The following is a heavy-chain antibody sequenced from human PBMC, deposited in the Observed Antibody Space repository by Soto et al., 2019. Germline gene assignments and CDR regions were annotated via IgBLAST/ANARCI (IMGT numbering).Heavy chain of an antibody. CDR3: ARGEISGSYYDYYYYGMDV. Sequence: SETLSLTCTVSGGSISSGGYYWSWIRQHPGKGLEWIGYIYYSGSTYYNPSLKSRVTISVDTSKNQFSLKLSSVTAADTAVYYCARGEISGSYYDYYYYGMDVWGQGTTVTVSS. J-gene: IGHJ6*02. D-gene: IGHD1-26*01. V-gene: IGHV4-31*03. CDR2: IYYSGST. CDR1: GGSISSGGYY.